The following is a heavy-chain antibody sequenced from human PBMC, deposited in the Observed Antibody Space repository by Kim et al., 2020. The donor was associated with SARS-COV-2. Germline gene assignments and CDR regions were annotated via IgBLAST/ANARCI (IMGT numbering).Heavy chain of an antibody. V-gene: IGHV3-33*06. CDR3: AKERRKYCSGGSCHLEY. J-gene: IGHJ4*02. D-gene: IGHD2-15*01. Sequence: VKGRFTISRDNSKTTLYLQMNNLRDEDTAVYYCAKERRKYCSGGSCHLEYWGQGTLVTVSS.